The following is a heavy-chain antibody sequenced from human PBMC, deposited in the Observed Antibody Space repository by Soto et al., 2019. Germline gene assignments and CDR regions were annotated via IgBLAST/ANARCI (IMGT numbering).Heavy chain of an antibody. D-gene: IGHD6-19*01. CDR1: GYTFTNYY. J-gene: IGHJ4*02. CDR2: IDPSGGSP. V-gene: IGHV1-46*01. CDR3: TRDAPSAGWYFEY. Sequence: ASVKVSCKASGYTFTNYYIHWVRQAPGQGLEWMGIIDPSGGSPTNAQKFQGRVSMTRDTSASTVYMQLSSLRSDDTAVYFCTRDAPSAGWYFEYWGEGTLVTVSS.